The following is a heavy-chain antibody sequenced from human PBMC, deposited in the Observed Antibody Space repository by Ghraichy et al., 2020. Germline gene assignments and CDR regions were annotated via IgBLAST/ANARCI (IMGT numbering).Heavy chain of an antibody. Sequence: GGSLRLSCAASGFTFSRFWMSWVRQAPGKGLEWVANIKQDGSDTNYVDSVKGRFTISRDNTKNSLYLQMNSLRADDTAVYYCVMQWERRFDHWGQGTLVTVSS. CDR3: VMQWERRFDH. D-gene: IGHD1-1*01. J-gene: IGHJ4*02. CDR1: GFTFSRFW. V-gene: IGHV3-7*01. CDR2: IKQDGSDT.